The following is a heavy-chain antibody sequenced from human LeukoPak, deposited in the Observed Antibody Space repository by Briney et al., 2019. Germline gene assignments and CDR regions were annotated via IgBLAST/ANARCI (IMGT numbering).Heavy chain of an antibody. CDR3: ARRCSGGSCYSTYFDY. Sequence: SETLSLTCAVAGYFLSSGYYWCCIRQPPGKGLEWIGSIYHSGSTYYNTSFNSRVIISVDTSKNQFSLKLSSVTAADTAVYYCARRCSGGSCYSTYFDYWGQGTLVTVSS. J-gene: IGHJ4*02. CDR1: GYFLSSGYY. V-gene: IGHV4-38-2*01. D-gene: IGHD2-15*01. CDR2: IYHSGST.